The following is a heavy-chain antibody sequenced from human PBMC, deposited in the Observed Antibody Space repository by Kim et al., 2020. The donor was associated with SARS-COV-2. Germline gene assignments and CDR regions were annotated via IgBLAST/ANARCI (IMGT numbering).Heavy chain of an antibody. J-gene: IGHJ3*02. V-gene: IGHV3-13*01. D-gene: IGHD1-26*01. Sequence: FYPGSVQGRFTISRENAKNSLYLQMNSLRAGDTAVYYCARREGRMGAFEIWGQGTMVTVSS. CDR3: ARREGRMGAFEI.